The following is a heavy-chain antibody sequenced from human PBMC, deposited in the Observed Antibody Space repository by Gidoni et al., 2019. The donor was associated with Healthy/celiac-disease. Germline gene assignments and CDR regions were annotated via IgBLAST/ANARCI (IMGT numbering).Heavy chain of an antibody. CDR2: VDPEDGET. J-gene: IGHJ6*02. D-gene: IGHD2-15*01. CDR1: GYTFTDYY. V-gene: IGHV1-69-2*01. CDR3: ATAGDCSGGSCFADRYYYGMDV. Sequence: EVQLVQSGAEVKKPGATVKISCKVSGYTFTDYYMHWVQQAPGKGLEWMGLVDPEDGETIDAEKFQGRVTITADTSTDTAYMELSSLRSEDTAVYYCATAGDCSGGSCFADRYYYGMDVWGQGTTVTVSS.